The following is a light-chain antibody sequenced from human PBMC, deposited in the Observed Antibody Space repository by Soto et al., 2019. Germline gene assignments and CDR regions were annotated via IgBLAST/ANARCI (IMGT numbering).Light chain of an antibody. J-gene: IGKJ4*01. Sequence: DVQMTQYPSSLSASLGDRFTITCRVSQGISSFLAWYQQIPGKVPKLLIYSASTLQSGVPSRFSGSGSGTDFTLTIISLQPEDVAIYYCQTYNCGPLTFGGGAKVE. CDR1: QGISSF. CDR2: SAS. V-gene: IGKV1-27*01. CDR3: QTYNCGPLT.